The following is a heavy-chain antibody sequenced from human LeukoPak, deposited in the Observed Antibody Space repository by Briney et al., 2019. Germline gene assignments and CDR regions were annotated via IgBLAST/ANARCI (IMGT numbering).Heavy chain of an antibody. CDR2: ISGDGGST. D-gene: IGHD3-9*01. Sequence: GGFLRLSCAASGFTFDDYAMHWVRQAPGKGLECGSLISGDGGSTYYADSVKGRFTISRDNSKSSLYLQMNSLRTEDTALYYCAKDILPGYYYYGMDVWGQGTTVTVSS. CDR3: AKDILPGYYYYGMDV. CDR1: GFTFDDYA. V-gene: IGHV3-43*02. J-gene: IGHJ6*02.